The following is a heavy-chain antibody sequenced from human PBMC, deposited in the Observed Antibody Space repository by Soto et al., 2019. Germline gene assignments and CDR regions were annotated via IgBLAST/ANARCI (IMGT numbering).Heavy chain of an antibody. CDR3: ARDKVKYSSSWPDAFDI. J-gene: IGHJ3*02. V-gene: IGHV1-69*06. CDR1: GGTFSSYA. CDR2: IIPIFGTA. Sequence: SVKVSCKASGGTFSSYAISWVRQAPGQALEWMGGIIPIFGTANYAQKFPGRVTITADKSTSTAYMELSSLRSEDTAVYYCARDKVKYSSSWPDAFDIWGQGTMVTVSS. D-gene: IGHD6-13*01.